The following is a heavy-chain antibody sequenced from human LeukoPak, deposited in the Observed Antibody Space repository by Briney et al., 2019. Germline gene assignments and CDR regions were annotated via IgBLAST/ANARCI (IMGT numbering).Heavy chain of an antibody. CDR2: IYYSGST. V-gene: IGHV4-59*01. CDR1: GGSISSYY. CDR3: ARVTGYMIEDYSDY. J-gene: IGHJ4*02. Sequence: SETLSLTCTVSGGSISSYYWSWIRQPPGKGLEWIGYIYYSGSTNYNPSLKSRVTISVDTSKNQFSLKLSSVTAADTAVYYCARVTGYMIEDYSDYWGQGTLVTVSS. D-gene: IGHD3-9*01.